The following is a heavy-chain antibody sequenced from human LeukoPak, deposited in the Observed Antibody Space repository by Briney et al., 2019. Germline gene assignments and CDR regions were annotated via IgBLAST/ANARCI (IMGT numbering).Heavy chain of an antibody. J-gene: IGHJ4*02. CDR3: AREITMARGARAGFDY. Sequence: SVKVSCKASGGTFSSYAISWVRQAPGQGLEWMGGIIPIFGTANYAQKFQGRVTITTDESTSTAYMELSSLRSEDTAVYYCAREITMARGARAGFDYWGQGTLVTVSS. D-gene: IGHD3-10*01. V-gene: IGHV1-69*05. CDR1: GGTFSSYA. CDR2: IIPIFGTA.